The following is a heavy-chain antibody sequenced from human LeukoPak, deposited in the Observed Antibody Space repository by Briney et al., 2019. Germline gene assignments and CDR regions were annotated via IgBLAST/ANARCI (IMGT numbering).Heavy chain of an antibody. J-gene: IGHJ3*02. V-gene: IGHV4-39*01. D-gene: IGHD1-26*01. CDR1: GGSISSSSYY. CDR3: ARLADSGSCYAFDI. Sequence: SETLSLTCTVSGGSISSSSYYWGWIRQPPGKGLEWIGSIYYSGSTYYNPSLKSRVTISVDTSKNRFSLKLSSVTAADTAVYYCARLADSGSCYAFDIWGQGTMVTVSS. CDR2: IYYSGST.